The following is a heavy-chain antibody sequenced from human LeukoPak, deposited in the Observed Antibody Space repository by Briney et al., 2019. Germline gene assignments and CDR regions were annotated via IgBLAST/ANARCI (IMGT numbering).Heavy chain of an antibody. CDR1: GGTFSSYA. V-gene: IGHV1-69*05. Sequence: ASVKVSCKASGGTFSSYAISWVRQAPGQGLEWMGGIIPIFGTANYAQKFQGRVTITTDESTSTAYMELSSLRSEGTAVYYCARGLRFLVGLRYYYYMDVWGKGTTVTVSS. CDR3: ARGLRFLVGLRYYYYMDV. D-gene: IGHD3-3*01. CDR2: IIPIFGTA. J-gene: IGHJ6*03.